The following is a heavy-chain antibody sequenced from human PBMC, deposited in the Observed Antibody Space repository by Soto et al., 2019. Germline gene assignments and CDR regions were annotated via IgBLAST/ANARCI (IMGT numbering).Heavy chain of an antibody. D-gene: IGHD1-26*01. Sequence: QVQLVQSGAEVKKPGASVKVSCKASGYTFTSYGFIWVRQAPGQGLEWMGWISAYNGNTNYAQKVQGRVTMTTDTAKTTAYMELGRLRSDDTAVYYCARDRGSYALDYWGQGTLVTVSS. J-gene: IGHJ4*02. CDR1: GYTFTSYG. V-gene: IGHV1-18*01. CDR2: ISAYNGNT. CDR3: ARDRGSYALDY.